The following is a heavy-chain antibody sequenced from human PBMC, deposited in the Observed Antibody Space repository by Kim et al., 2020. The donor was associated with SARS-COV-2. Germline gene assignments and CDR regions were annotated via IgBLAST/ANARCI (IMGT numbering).Heavy chain of an antibody. CDR2: INGNGGLTT. J-gene: IGHJ4*02. CDR3: AKRRFGTGLYYFDY. V-gene: IGHV3-23*01. CDR1: GFPFKNNG. D-gene: IGHD6-19*01. Sequence: GGSLRLSCAASGFPFKNNGMHWVRQAPGKGPEWVSGINGNGGLTTVYADSVKGRFTISRDNSKNTLYLRMDSLRVEDTAVYYCAKRRFGTGLYYFDYWGQGSLVTVSS.